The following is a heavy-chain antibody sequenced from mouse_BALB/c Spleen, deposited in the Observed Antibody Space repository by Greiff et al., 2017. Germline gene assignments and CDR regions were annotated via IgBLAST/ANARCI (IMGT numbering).Heavy chain of an antibody. Sequence: EVKVVESGGGLVKPGGSLKLSCAASGFTFSSYAMSWVRQTPEKRLEWVASISSGGSTYYPDSVKGRFTISRDNARNILYLQMSSLRSEDTAMYYCARGYYGLDYWGQGTTLTVSS. J-gene: IGHJ2*01. CDR1: GFTFSSYA. D-gene: IGHD1-2*01. CDR3: ARGYYGLDY. CDR2: ISSGGST. V-gene: IGHV5-6-5*01.